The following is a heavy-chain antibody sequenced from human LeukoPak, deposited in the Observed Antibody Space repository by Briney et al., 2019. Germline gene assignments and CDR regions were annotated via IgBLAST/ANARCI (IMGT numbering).Heavy chain of an antibody. D-gene: IGHD2-15*01. V-gene: IGHV1-18*01. CDR1: GYTFSLYG. CDR2: ISGFKSMT. Sequence: ASVKVSCKTSGYTFSLYGVTWVRQARGQGLEWMGWISGFKSMTNYAQKFQGRVTMTTDSSSNVFYMELRSLTSDDTAVYYCARDRPLPGYSSGTASPPFDHWGRGTQVIVSS. J-gene: IGHJ4*02. CDR3: ARDRPLPGYSSGTASPPFDH.